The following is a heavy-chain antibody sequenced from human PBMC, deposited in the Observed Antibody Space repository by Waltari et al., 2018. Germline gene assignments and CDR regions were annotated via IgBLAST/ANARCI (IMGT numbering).Heavy chain of an antibody. CDR3: AKRPMDV. V-gene: IGHV3-33*03. Sequence: VQLVESGGGVAQPGRSLSLSCAASGLTFSSHRMHWVRQAPGKGLEWVAVVGYDGSNRYYADSVKGRFTISRDKSKNTLYLQMNSLRAEDTAVYYCAKRPMDVWGQGTTVTVSS. J-gene: IGHJ6*02. CDR2: VGYDGSNR. CDR1: GLTFSSHR.